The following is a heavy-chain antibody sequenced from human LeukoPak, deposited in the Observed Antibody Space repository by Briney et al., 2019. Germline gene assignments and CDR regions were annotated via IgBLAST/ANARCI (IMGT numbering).Heavy chain of an antibody. CDR2: ISGSARST. D-gene: IGHD3-22*01. CDR1: GFTFTSYA. CDR3: AKPEDYYDISGYYSVAAFHY. V-gene: IGHV3-23*01. Sequence: GGSLRLSCTASGFTFTSYAMTWVPQAPGKGLEWVSAISGSARSTYYADSVKGRFTISRDNSKNTLYLQMNSLRAEDTAVYYCAKPEDYYDISGYYSVAAFHYWGQATLVTVSS. J-gene: IGHJ4*02.